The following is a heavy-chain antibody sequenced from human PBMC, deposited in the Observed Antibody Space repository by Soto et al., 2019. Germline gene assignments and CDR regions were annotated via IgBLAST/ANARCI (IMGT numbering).Heavy chain of an antibody. CDR2: ISITGSYI. D-gene: IGHD5-18*01. J-gene: IGHJ6*02. CDR3: ARGAIRGYSYGHSDY. CDR1: CFKFSSYT. V-gene: IGHV3-21*01. Sequence: VGSLRLSCAASCFKFSSYTMDWVRQAPGKGLQWVSSISITGSYIYYADSVKGRFAISRDNAQNSLYLYMNSLRADDTAVYYCARGAIRGYSYGHSDYWGQGTTVTVSS.